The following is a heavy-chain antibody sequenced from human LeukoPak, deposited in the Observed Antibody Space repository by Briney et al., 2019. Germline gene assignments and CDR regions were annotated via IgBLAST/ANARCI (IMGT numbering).Heavy chain of an antibody. CDR1: GFTLSSYW. Sequence: GGSLRLSCAASGFTLSSYWMSWVRQAPGKGLEWVANIKQDGSEKYYVDSVKGRFTISRDNAKNSLYLQMNSLRAEDTAVYYCARSPGSWYYYYYGMDVWGQGTTVTVSS. CDR2: IKQDGSEK. D-gene: IGHD1-26*01. V-gene: IGHV3-7*01. J-gene: IGHJ6*02. CDR3: ARSPGSWYYYYYGMDV.